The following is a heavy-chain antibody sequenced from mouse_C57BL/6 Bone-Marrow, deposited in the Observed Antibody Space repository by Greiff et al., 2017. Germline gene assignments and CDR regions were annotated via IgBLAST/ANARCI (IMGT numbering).Heavy chain of an antibody. CDR1: GYTFTDHT. Sequence: VKLQESDAELVKPGASVKISCKVSGYTFTDHTIHWMKQRPEQGLEWIGHIYPRDGSTKYNEKFKGKATLTADKSSSAAYMQLNSLTSEDSAVCFCARQGYSKDAMDYWGRGTSVTVS. CDR2: IYPRDGST. J-gene: IGHJ4*01. D-gene: IGHD2-5*01. V-gene: IGHV1-78*01. CDR3: ARQGYSKDAMDY.